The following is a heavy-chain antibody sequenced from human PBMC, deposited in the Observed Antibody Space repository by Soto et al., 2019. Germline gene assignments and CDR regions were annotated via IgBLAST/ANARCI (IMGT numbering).Heavy chain of an antibody. CDR2: IGFDGSKK. D-gene: IGHD2-2*01. Sequence: QMQLVESGGGVVQPGRSLRLSCAASGFTFRSYGIHWVRQAPGKGLEWVALIGFDGSKKYYVDPVKGRFAVSRDNSKKTLDLQMNSLRVKDTAVYYCARDRLVPYGYGMDVWGKGTTVTVSS. J-gene: IGHJ6*04. CDR3: ARDRLVPYGYGMDV. V-gene: IGHV3-33*01. CDR1: GFTFRSYG.